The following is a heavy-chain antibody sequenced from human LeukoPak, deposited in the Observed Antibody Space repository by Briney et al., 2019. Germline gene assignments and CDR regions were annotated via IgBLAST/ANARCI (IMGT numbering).Heavy chain of an antibody. CDR2: IYYSGST. CDR3: AGDSSGWYSYYFDY. D-gene: IGHD6-19*01. CDR1: GGSFSGYY. Sequence: PSETLSLTCAVYGGSFSGYYWSWIRQPPGKGLEWIGYIYYSGSTNYNPSLKSRVTISVDTSKNQFSLKLSSVTAADTAVYYCAGDSSGWYSYYFDYWGQGTLVTVSS. V-gene: IGHV4-59*01. J-gene: IGHJ4*02.